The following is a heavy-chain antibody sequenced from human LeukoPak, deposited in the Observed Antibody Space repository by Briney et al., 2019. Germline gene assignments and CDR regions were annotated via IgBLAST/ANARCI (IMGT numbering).Heavy chain of an antibody. Sequence: SETLSLTCAVYGGSFSGYYWSWIRQPPGKGLEWIGEINHSGSTNYNPSLKSRVTMSVDTSKNQISLRLTSVTAADTAVYYCARGLYGSDSFWGQGNLVTVSS. CDR2: INHSGST. CDR1: GGSFSGYY. CDR3: ARGLYGSDSF. D-gene: IGHD6-19*01. J-gene: IGHJ4*02. V-gene: IGHV4-34*01.